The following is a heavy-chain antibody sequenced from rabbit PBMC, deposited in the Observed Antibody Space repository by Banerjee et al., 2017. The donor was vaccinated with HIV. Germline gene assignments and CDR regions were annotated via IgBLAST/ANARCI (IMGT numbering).Heavy chain of an antibody. CDR2: IYAGSSGST. V-gene: IGHV1S40*01. D-gene: IGHD1-1*01. CDR3: ARSLSSSAGDGFPL. Sequence: QSLEESGGDLVKPGASLTLTCTASGFSFSSSYYMCWVRQAPGKGLEWIACIYAGSSGSTYYASWAKGRFTISKASSTTVTLQMSSLTAADTATYFCARSLSSSAGDGFPLWGPGTLVTVS. J-gene: IGHJ4*01. CDR1: GFSFSSSYY.